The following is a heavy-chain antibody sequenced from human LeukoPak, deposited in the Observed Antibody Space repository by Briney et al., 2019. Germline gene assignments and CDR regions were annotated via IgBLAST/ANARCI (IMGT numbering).Heavy chain of an antibody. Sequence: PGGSLRLSCAASGFTFSSYAMHWVRQAPGKGLEWVAVISYDGSNKYYADSVKGRSTISRDNSKNTLYLQMNSLRAEDTAVYYCTRGMDIVIVPAATLDYWGQGTLVTVSS. D-gene: IGHD2-2*03. J-gene: IGHJ4*02. V-gene: IGHV3-30*04. CDR1: GFTFSSYA. CDR3: TRGMDIVIVPAATLDY. CDR2: ISYDGSNK.